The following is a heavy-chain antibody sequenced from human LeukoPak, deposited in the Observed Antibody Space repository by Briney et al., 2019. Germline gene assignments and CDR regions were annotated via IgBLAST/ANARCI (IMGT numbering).Heavy chain of an antibody. D-gene: IGHD2-15*01. J-gene: IGHJ6*02. CDR2: IWYDGNKK. V-gene: IGHV3-33*01. CDR1: GFTLSSQG. CDR3: ALGSHEYYYNYHGMDV. Sequence: PGGSLRLSCVASGFTLSSQGMHWVRQAPGKGLEWVVAIWYDGNKKYYADSVKGRFSISRDNSKNTLYLQMNSLRAEDTAVYYCALGSHEYYYNYHGMDVWGQGTTVTVSS.